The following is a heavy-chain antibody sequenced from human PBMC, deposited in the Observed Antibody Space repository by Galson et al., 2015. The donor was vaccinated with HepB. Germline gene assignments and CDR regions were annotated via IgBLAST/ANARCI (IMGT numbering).Heavy chain of an antibody. CDR1: GYSFTSYG. Sequence: SVKVSCKASGYSFTSYGISWVRQAPGQGLEWMGWISAYNGNTIYAQKLQGRVTTTTDISTNTAYMELRRLRSDDTAVYYCARDGGTSTSCYLNYWGPGTLVTVSS. D-gene: IGHD2-2*01. J-gene: IGHJ4*02. CDR3: ARDGGTSTSCYLNY. CDR2: ISAYNGNT. V-gene: IGHV1-18*04.